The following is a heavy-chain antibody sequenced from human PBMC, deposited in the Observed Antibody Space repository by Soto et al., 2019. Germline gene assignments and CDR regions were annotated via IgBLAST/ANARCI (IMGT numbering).Heavy chain of an antibody. Sequence: QVQLQESGPGLVRPSETLSLTCAVSGGSISSSSWWSWVRQPPGKGLEWIGEIFHSGSTNYNPSLKSRFNISVDMSKNHFSLRLSSVTAADTAVYYCVRDTSFYDYIWGSSKPYNWFDPWGQGTLVTVSS. D-gene: IGHD3-16*01. CDR2: IFHSGST. V-gene: IGHV4-4*02. CDR1: GGSISSSSW. CDR3: VRDTSFYDYIWGSSKPYNWFDP. J-gene: IGHJ5*02.